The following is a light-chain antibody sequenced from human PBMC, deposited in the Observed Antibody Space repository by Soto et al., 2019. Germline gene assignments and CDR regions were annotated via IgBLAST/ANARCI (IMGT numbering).Light chain of an antibody. Sequence: DIQMTQSPSSLSASVGDRVTITCRASQSIGTNLNWYQQRPGKAPKLLIYAVSSLQSGASSRFSGSGSGTDFPLAINRIPREYFATYYFQQTYSAPPLFSQGTKVEIK. CDR3: QQTYSAPPL. CDR1: QSIGTN. V-gene: IGKV1-39*01. J-gene: IGKJ1*01. CDR2: AVS.